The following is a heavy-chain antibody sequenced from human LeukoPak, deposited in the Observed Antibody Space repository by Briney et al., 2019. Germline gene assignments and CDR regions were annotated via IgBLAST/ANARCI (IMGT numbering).Heavy chain of an antibody. CDR3: TRVFENA. V-gene: IGHV3-7*01. D-gene: IGHD3-9*01. Sequence: GGSLRLSCAASGFTFSSYWMNWVRQAPGKGLEWVANINQDGTEKYYVDSVKGRFTISRDNAKNSLYLQMNSLRVEDTAMYYCTRVFENAWGQGTLVTVSS. J-gene: IGHJ5*02. CDR2: INQDGTEK. CDR1: GFTFSSYW.